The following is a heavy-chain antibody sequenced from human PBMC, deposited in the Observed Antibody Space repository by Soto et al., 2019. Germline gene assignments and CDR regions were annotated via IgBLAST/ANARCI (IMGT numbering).Heavy chain of an antibody. Sequence: ASVKVSCKASGGTFSNHALSWVRQAPGQGPEWMGGIIPLSGTTNYAPKFQGRVTITADESMTTAYMELSSLRYADTAVYYCARGPDRSGFYPFDYWGQGTLVTVSS. CDR3: ARGPDRSGFYPFDY. J-gene: IGHJ4*02. V-gene: IGHV1-69*13. CDR2: IIPLSGTT. CDR1: GGTFSNHA. D-gene: IGHD3-22*01.